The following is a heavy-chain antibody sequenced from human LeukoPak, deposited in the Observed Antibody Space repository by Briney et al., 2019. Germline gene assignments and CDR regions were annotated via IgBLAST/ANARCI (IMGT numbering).Heavy chain of an antibody. D-gene: IGHD5-18*01. CDR1: GGSISSYY. CDR3: ASLLVTAMSDFDY. Sequence: SETLSLTCTVSGGSISSYYWSWIRQPPGKGLEWIGYIYYSGSTNYNPSLKSRVTISVDTSKNQFSLKLSSVTAADTAVYYCASLLVTAMSDFDYWGQGTLVTVSS. CDR2: IYYSGST. V-gene: IGHV4-59*01. J-gene: IGHJ4*02.